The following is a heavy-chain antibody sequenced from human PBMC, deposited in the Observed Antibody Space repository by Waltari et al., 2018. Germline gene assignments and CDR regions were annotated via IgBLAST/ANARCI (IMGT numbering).Heavy chain of an antibody. CDR1: GFTVSSNY. D-gene: IGHD1-26*01. V-gene: IGHV3-53*01. J-gene: IGHJ4*02. Sequence: EVQLVESGGGLIQPGGSLRLSCAASGFTVSSNYMSWVRQAPGKGLEWVAGIYSGGSTYSADSVKGRFTISRDNSKNTLYLQMNSLRAEDTAVYYCARVGRVGATYFDYWGQGTLVTVSS. CDR3: ARVGRVGATYFDY. CDR2: IYSGGST.